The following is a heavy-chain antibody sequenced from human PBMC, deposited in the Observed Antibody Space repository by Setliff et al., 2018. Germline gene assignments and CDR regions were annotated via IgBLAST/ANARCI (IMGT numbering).Heavy chain of an antibody. V-gene: IGHV4-38-2*02. J-gene: IGHJ4*02. CDR1: GYSISNDYF. CDR2: IYHSGST. CDR3: AKHRSYFDY. Sequence: SETLSLTCTVSGYSISNDYFWGWIRQPPGKGLEWIGSIYHSGSTSYYPSLKSRVTISVDTSKNQFSLNLNSVTAADTAVYYCAKHRSYFDYWGQGTLVTVST.